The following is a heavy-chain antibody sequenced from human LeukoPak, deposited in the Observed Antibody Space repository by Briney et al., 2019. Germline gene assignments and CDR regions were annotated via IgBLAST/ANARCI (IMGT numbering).Heavy chain of an antibody. D-gene: IGHD7-27*01. V-gene: IGHV3-48*01. CDR1: GFTFSSYS. CDR3: ARDPNWGYAFDI. J-gene: IGHJ3*02. Sequence: GGSLRLSCAASGFTFSSYSMNWVRQAPGRGLEWVSYISSSSSTIYYADSVKGRFTISRDNAKNSLYLQMNSLRAEDTAVYYCARDPNWGYAFDIWGQGTMVTVSS. CDR2: ISSSSSTI.